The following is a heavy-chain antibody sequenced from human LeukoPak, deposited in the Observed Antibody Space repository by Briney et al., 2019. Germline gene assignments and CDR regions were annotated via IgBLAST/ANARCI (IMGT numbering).Heavy chain of an antibody. CDR3: ARAGYCSGGSCYPNDY. D-gene: IGHD2-15*01. V-gene: IGHV1-69*06. CDR2: IIPIFGTA. Sequence: SVKVSCKASGGTFSSYAISWVRQAPGQGLEWMGGIIPIFGTANYAQKFQGRVTITADKSTSTAYMELSSLRSEDTAVYYCARAGYCSGGSCYPNDYWGQGTLVTVSS. J-gene: IGHJ4*02. CDR1: GGTFSSYA.